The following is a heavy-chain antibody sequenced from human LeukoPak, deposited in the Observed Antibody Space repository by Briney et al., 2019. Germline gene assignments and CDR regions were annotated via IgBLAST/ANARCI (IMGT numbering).Heavy chain of an antibody. D-gene: IGHD5-12*01. J-gene: IGHJ4*02. CDR1: GYTFTGYY. CDR3: ARGSQVARYYFDY. V-gene: IGHV1-2*04. CDR2: INPNSGGT. Sequence: GASVKVSCKASGYTFTGYYMHWVRQAPGQGLEWMGWINPNSGGTNYAQKFQGWVTMTRDTSISTAYMELSRLRSDDTAVYYCARGSQVARYYFDYWGQGTLVTVSS.